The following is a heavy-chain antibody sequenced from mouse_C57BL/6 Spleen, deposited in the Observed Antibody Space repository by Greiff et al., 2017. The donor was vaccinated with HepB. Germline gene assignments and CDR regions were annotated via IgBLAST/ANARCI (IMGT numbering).Heavy chain of an antibody. Sequence: EVKLVESGGGLVKPGGSLKLSCAASGFTFSSYTMSWVRQTPEKRLEWVVTISGGGGNTYYPDSVKGRFTISRDNAKNTLYLQMSSLRSEDTALYYCARDGVYYGSSYYFDYWGQGTTLTVSS. CDR1: GFTFSSYT. CDR3: ARDGVYYGSSYYFDY. D-gene: IGHD1-1*01. CDR2: ISGGGGNT. J-gene: IGHJ2*01. V-gene: IGHV5-9*01.